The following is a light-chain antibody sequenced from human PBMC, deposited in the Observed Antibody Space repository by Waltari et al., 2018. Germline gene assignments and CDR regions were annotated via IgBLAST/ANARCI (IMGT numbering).Light chain of an antibody. CDR1: QTVSSID. CDR3: QQYDGTTLT. CDR2: GTS. J-gene: IGKJ4*01. V-gene: IGKV3-20*01. Sequence: EIVLTQSPCTLALSPGERATLSCKASQTVSSIDLTWYQQKPGQPPRLLIYGTSNRATGSPDRFSGTGSGTDFTLTISRLEPEDFAVYYCQQYDGTTLTFGGGTKVEI.